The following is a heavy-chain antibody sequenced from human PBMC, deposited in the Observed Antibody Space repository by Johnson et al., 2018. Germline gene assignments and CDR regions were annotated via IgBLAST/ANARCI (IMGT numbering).Heavy chain of an antibody. CDR2: TDQSGVP. D-gene: IGHD3-10*01. J-gene: IGHJ4*02. CDR1: GGSISRYS. CDR3: VRGLLGELEY. Sequence: QVQLQESGPGLVKPSETLSLTCTVSGGSISRYSWTWIRKPPGKGREYIGSTDQSGVPVFTPSLPIRVSMSVHASKFHFSLNLNSVTAADTAVYYCVRGLLGELEYWGQGTLVIVSS. V-gene: IGHV4-4*07.